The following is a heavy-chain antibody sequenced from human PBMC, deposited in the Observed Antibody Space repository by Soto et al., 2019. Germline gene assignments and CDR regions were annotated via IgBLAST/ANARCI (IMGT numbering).Heavy chain of an antibody. CDR1: GFNFSNYA. D-gene: IGHD5-18*01. Sequence: XVSLRLSCTACGFNFSNYAMHWVRQAPGKGLEWLAVISYDGSRTHDADSVKDRFIISRDNSKKMLYLQMSGLRREDTAIYYCARFKIDDRIHFDSWGQGNLV. J-gene: IGHJ4*02. CDR2: ISYDGSRT. CDR3: ARFKIDDRIHFDS. V-gene: IGHV3-30*04.